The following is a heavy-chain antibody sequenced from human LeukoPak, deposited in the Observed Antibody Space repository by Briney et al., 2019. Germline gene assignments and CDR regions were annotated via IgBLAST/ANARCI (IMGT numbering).Heavy chain of an antibody. Sequence: SVTVSCKASGFTFTSTAVQWARQARGQRLEWIGWILVGSGNTNYAQMFQERVTLTWDVSTSTAYMVLSGLRSEDTAIYYCASDPPYTSSSAWWGQGTLVTVSS. V-gene: IGHV1-58*01. D-gene: IGHD2-2*01. CDR1: GFTFTSTA. J-gene: IGHJ4*02. CDR2: ILVGSGNT. CDR3: ASDPPYTSSSAW.